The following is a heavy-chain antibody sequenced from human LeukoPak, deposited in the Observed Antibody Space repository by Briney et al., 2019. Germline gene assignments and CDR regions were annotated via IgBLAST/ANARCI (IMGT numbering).Heavy chain of an antibody. V-gene: IGHV4-39*07. CDR1: GGSTSSNSYF. J-gene: IGHJ4*02. CDR3: ARATSSSWFPNYFDY. Sequence: PSETLSLTCTVSGGSTSSNSYFWGWIRQPPGKGLEWIGSLYYSGNTYYNPSLKSRVTISVDTSKNQFSLKLSSVTAADTAVYYCARATSSSWFPNYFDYWGQGTLVTVSS. D-gene: IGHD6-13*01. CDR2: LYYSGNT.